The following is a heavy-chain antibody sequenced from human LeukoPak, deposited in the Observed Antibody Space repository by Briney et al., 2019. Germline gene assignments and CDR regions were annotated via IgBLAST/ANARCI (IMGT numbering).Heavy chain of an antibody. J-gene: IGHJ4*02. D-gene: IGHD4/OR15-4a*01. V-gene: IGHV3-20*04. CDR3: ARGAAGQRGFDY. CDR1: GFTLSSYA. CDR2: INWNGGST. Sequence: GGSLRLSCAASGFTLSSYAMSWVRQVPGKGLEWVSGINWNGGSTGYADSVKGRFTISRDNAKNSLYVQMNSLRAEDTALYYCARGAAGQRGFDYWGQGTLVTVSS.